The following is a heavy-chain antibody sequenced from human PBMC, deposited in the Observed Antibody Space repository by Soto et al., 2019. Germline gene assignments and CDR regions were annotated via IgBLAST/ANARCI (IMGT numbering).Heavy chain of an antibody. D-gene: IGHD2-15*01. V-gene: IGHV4-59*08. CDR3: ARLQRYCSGGSCYYYLDY. Sequence: VTMRHTWTVADGYSRNYYWSWIRQPPGKGLEWIGYIYYSGSTNYNPSLKSRVTISVDTSKNQFSLKLSSVTAADTAVYYCARLQRYCSGGSCYYYLDYWGQGTLVTVSS. J-gene: IGHJ4*02. CDR1: DGYSRNYY. CDR2: IYYSGST.